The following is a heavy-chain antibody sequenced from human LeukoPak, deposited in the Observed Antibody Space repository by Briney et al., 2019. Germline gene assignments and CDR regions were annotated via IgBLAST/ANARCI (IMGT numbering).Heavy chain of an antibody. J-gene: IGHJ6*03. Sequence: GGSLRLSCAASGFTFSSYWMTWVRQAPGKGLEWVANIKQDGSEKYYVDSVKGRFTISRDNAKNSLYLQMKSLRAEDTAVYYCARGMVRGHYYYMDVWGKGTTVTISS. D-gene: IGHD3-10*01. CDR1: GFTFSSYW. CDR3: ARGMVRGHYYYMDV. CDR2: IKQDGSEK. V-gene: IGHV3-7*01.